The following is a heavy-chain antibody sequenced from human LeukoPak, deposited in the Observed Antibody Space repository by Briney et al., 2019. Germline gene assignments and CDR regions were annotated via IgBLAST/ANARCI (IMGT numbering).Heavy chain of an antibody. V-gene: IGHV1-24*01. CDR2: FDPENGET. CDR3: LRGDGDY. D-gene: IGHD5-24*01. Sequence: ASVKVSCKVSGYTLTELTMHWVRQAPGKGLEWMGRFDPENGETVYAQKFQGRVTMTEDTSTDTAYMELSSLRSEDTAVYYCLRGDGDYWGQGTLVTVSS. J-gene: IGHJ4*02. CDR1: GYTLTELT.